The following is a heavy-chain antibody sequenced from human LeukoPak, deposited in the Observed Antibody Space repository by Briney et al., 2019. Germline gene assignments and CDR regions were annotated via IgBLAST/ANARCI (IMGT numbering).Heavy chain of an antibody. CDR2: INPNSGGT. V-gene: IGHV1-2*02. CDR3: ARSYYDSSGYYYKYEYYFDY. D-gene: IGHD3-22*01. Sequence: GASVKVSCKASGYTFTGYYMHWVRQAPGQGLEWMGWINPNSGGTNYAQKFQGRVTMTRDTSISTAYMELSRLRSDDTAVYYCARSYYDSSGYYYKYEYYFDYWGQGTLVTVSS. CDR1: GYTFTGYY. J-gene: IGHJ4*02.